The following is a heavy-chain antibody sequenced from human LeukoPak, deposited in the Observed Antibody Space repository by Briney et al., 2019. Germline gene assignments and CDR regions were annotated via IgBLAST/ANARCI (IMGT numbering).Heavy chain of an antibody. CDR1: GGTFSSYA. CDR2: IIPILGIA. V-gene: IGHV1-69*04. J-gene: IGHJ3*02. Sequence: SVKVSCKASGGTFSSYAISWVRQAPGQGLEWMGGIIPILGIANYAQKFQGRVTITADKSTSTAYMELSSLRSEDTAVYYCARGDTSRDAFDIWGQGTMVTVSS. CDR3: ARGDTSRDAFDI. D-gene: IGHD2-2*02.